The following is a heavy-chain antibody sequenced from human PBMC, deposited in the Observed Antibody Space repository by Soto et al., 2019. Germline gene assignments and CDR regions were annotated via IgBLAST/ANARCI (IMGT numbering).Heavy chain of an antibody. CDR3: GRVGGITVFGVVHWYFDL. V-gene: IGHV3-7*03. CDR1: GFTFSSNW. Sequence: GSLRLSCAGSGFTFSSNWMSWVRQAPGKGLEWVANIRQDGSEIYYVDSVKGRFTISRDNAKNSLYLQMKSLRSEDTAVYFCGRVGGITVFGVVHWYFDLWGRGTLVTVSS. D-gene: IGHD3-3*01. CDR2: IRQDGSEI. J-gene: IGHJ2*01.